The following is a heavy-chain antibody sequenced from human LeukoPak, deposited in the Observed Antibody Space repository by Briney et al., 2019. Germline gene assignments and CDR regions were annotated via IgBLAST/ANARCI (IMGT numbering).Heavy chain of an antibody. Sequence: ASVKVSCKSSGGTFSIYAISWVRQAPGQGLEWMGGIIPIFGTANYAQKFQGRVTITADESTSTAYMELSSLRSEDTAVYYCARGVPVVDAFDIWGQGTMVTVSS. CDR3: ARGVPVVDAFDI. CDR1: GGTFSIYA. D-gene: IGHD2-15*01. J-gene: IGHJ3*02. CDR2: IIPIFGTA. V-gene: IGHV1-69*13.